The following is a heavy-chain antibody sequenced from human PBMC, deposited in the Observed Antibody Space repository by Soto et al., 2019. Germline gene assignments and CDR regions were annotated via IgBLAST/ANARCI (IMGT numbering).Heavy chain of an antibody. J-gene: IGHJ4*02. CDR2: ISYDGSNK. CDR3: AKPGRTGTTLNYFDY. Sequence: QVQLVESGGGVVQPGRSLRLSCAASGFTFSSYGMHWVRQAPGKGLEWVAVISYDGSNKYYADSVKGRFTISRDNSKNTLYLQMNSLRAEDTAVYYCAKPGRTGTTLNYFDYWGQGTLVTVSS. V-gene: IGHV3-30*18. CDR1: GFTFSSYG. D-gene: IGHD1-7*01.